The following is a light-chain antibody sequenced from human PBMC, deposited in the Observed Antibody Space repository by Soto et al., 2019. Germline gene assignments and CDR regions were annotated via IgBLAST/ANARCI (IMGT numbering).Light chain of an antibody. Sequence: QSVLTQSPSASASLGASVKLTCTLSSGHSSYAIAWHQKQPGKGPRYLMDLNNDGSHTKGDGIPDRFSDSSSGAERYLTISSLQSEDEADYYCQTWGTGIQVFGGGTKVTVL. CDR3: QTWGTGIQV. CDR1: SGHSSYA. CDR2: LNNDGSH. V-gene: IGLV4-69*01. J-gene: IGLJ2*01.